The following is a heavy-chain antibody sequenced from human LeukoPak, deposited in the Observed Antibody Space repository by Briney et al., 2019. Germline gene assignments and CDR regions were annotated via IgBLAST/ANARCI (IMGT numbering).Heavy chain of an antibody. CDR2: SSSSGSTI. CDR3: ARRRDFIDY. J-gene: IGHJ4*02. D-gene: IGHD3/OR15-3a*01. CDR1: GFTVSSNY. V-gene: IGHV3-11*01. Sequence: KAGGSLRLSCAASGFTVSSNYMSWIRQAPGKGLAWVSYSSSSGSTIYYADSVKGRFAISRDNAKNSLYLQMNSLRAEDTAVYYCARRRDFIDYWGQGTLVTVSS.